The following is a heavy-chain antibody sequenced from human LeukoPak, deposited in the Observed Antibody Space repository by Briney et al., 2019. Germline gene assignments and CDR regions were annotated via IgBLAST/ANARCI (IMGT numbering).Heavy chain of an antibody. CDR3: ARDRADPDYGDYVFAY. Sequence: GGSLRLSCAASGFTFSSYRMNWVCQAPGKGLEWVSSISSRSSYIYYADSPKGRFTISRDNAKNSLYLNIHSLRAEDTAVYYCARDRADPDYGDYVFAYWGQGTLVTVSS. CDR1: GFTFSSYR. V-gene: IGHV3-21*01. D-gene: IGHD4-17*01. CDR2: ISSRSSYI. J-gene: IGHJ4*02.